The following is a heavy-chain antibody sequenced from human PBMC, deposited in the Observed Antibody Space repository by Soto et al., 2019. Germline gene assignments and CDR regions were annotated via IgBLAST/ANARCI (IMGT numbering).Heavy chain of an antibody. V-gene: IGHV3-23*01. CDR2: ISAGSEGA. D-gene: IGHD2-15*01. CDR3: ARDLWWYLH. J-gene: IGHJ4*02. Sequence: EVQLLESGGGLVQPGGALSLSCAASGFTFSSHAMSWVRQAPGKGLEWISSISAGSEGAYYADSVKGRFTISRDNSNSTLYLQMTSLRAEDTAVYYCARDLWWYLHWGQGTLVTVSS. CDR1: GFTFSSHA.